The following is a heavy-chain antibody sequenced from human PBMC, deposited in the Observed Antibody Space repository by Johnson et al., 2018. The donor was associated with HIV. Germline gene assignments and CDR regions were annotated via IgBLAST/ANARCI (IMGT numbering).Heavy chain of an antibody. Sequence: VQLVESGGGVVRPGGSLRLSCAASGFTFDDYAMHWVRQAPGKGLELVSGTSWNSGSTGYADTVKGRFTISRDNALNSLYLQMNSLRVEDTALYYCARDLAGHNAFDIWGQGTMVTVSS. D-gene: IGHD6-19*01. CDR2: TSWNSGST. CDR1: GFTFDDYA. CDR3: ARDLAGHNAFDI. J-gene: IGHJ3*02. V-gene: IGHV3-20*04.